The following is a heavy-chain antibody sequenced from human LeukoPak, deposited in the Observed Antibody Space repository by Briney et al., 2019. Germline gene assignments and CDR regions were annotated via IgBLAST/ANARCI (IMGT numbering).Heavy chain of an antibody. CDR3: ARSDPTAWFDP. CDR1: GFTFDDYA. Sequence: PGGSLRLSCAASGFTFDDYAMHWVRQAPGKGLEWVSGISWNSGSIGYADSVKGRFTISRDNAKNSLYLQMNSLRAEDTAVYYCARSDPTAWFDPWGQGTLVTVSP. CDR2: ISWNSGSI. J-gene: IGHJ5*02. V-gene: IGHV3-9*01.